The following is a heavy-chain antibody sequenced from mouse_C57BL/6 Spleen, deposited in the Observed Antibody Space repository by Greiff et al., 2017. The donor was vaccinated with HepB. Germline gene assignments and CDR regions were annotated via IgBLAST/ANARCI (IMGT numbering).Heavy chain of an antibody. CDR1: GYTFTSYW. CDR2: IDPSDSYT. V-gene: IGHV1-59*01. D-gene: IGHD6-1*01. J-gene: IGHJ4*01. Sequence: QVQLKQPGAELVRPGTSVKLSCKASGYTFTSYWMHWVKQRPGQGLEWIGVIDPSDSYTNYNQKFKGKATLTVDTSSSTAYMQLSSLTSEDSAVYYCATSSNGYYAMDYWGQGTSVTVSS. CDR3: ATSSNGYYAMDY.